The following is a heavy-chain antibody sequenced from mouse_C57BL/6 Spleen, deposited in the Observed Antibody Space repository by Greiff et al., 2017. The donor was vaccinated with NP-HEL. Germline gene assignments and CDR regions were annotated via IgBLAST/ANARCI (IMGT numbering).Heavy chain of an antibody. V-gene: IGHV1-19*01. CDR1: GYTFTDYY. J-gene: IGHJ4*01. CDR3: ARRGNAMDY. Sequence: EVQLQQSGPELVKPGASVKISCKASGYTFTDYYMNWVKQSHGKSLEWIGVINPYNGGTSYNQKFKGKATLTVDKSSSTAYMELNSLTSEDSAVYYCARRGNAMDYWGQGTSVTVSS. CDR2: INPYNGGT.